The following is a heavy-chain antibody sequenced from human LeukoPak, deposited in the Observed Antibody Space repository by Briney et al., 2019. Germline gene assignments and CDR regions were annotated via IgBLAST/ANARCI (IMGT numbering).Heavy chain of an antibody. CDR2: IIPIFGTA. V-gene: IGHV1-69*13. D-gene: IGHD5-12*01. CDR3: ARRWLRSFDY. J-gene: IGHJ4*02. Sequence: ASVKVSCKASGGTFSSYAISWVRQAPGQGLEWMGGIIPIFGTANYAQKFQGRVTITADESTSTAYMELSRLRSDDTAVYYCARRWLRSFDYWGQGTLVTVSS. CDR1: GGTFSSYA.